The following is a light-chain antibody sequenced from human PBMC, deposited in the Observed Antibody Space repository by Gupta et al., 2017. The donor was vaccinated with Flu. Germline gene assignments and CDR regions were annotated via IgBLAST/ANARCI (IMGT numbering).Light chain of an antibody. CDR1: QSINRY. J-gene: IGKJ2*01. Sequence: GDRLTITCRASQSINRYLNWYQQKPGKAPKLLIYGASSLQSGVPSRFSGSGSGTDFTLTISRLQREDFATYYCQQSYSNPRTFGQGTKMEIK. CDR3: QQSYSNPRT. CDR2: GAS. V-gene: IGKV1-39*01.